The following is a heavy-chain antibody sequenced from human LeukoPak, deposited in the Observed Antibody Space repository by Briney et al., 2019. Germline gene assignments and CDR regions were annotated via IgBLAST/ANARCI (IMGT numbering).Heavy chain of an antibody. V-gene: IGHV4-59*08. CDR3: ARLGSVVVAIADAFDV. J-gene: IGHJ3*01. Sequence: PSETLSLTCTIFGGSISNYYWTWIRQPPGKGLEWIGYISFSGSTYFNPSLKSRVTMSVDTSKNQFSLRLSSVTATDTAVYYCARLGSVVVAIADAFDVWGQGTMVTVSS. D-gene: IGHD2-15*01. CDR1: GGSISNYY. CDR2: ISFSGST.